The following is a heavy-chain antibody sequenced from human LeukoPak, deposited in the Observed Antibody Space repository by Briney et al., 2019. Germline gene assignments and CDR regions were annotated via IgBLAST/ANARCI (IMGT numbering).Heavy chain of an antibody. CDR2: ISAYNGNT. J-gene: IGHJ4*02. CDR1: GYTFTSYG. Sequence: ASVKVSCKASGYTFTSYGISWVRQAPGQGLEWMGWISAYNGNTNYAQKLQGRVTMTTDTSTSTAYMELRSLRSDDTAVYYCVSSYYYDSSGYLDYWGQGTLVTVSS. V-gene: IGHV1-18*01. D-gene: IGHD3-22*01. CDR3: VSSYYYDSSGYLDY.